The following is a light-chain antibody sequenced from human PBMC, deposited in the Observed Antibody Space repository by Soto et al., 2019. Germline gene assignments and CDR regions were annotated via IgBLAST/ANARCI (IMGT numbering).Light chain of an antibody. Sequence: QSVLTQPASVSGSPGQSITISCTGTSSDVGGYNYVSWYQQHPGKAPKLMIYDVSNRPSGVSNRFSGSKSGNTASLTISGLQAEDEADYYCSSYTSSSTSLDVFGTGNKLTVL. CDR2: DVS. CDR3: SSYTSSSTSLDV. CDR1: SSDVGGYNY. J-gene: IGLJ1*01. V-gene: IGLV2-14*01.